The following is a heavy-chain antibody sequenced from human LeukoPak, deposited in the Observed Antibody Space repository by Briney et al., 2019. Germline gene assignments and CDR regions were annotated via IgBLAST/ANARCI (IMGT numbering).Heavy chain of an antibody. CDR1: GGSFSGYY. CDR2: INHSGST. CDR3: AGRDCSSTSCFIYYMDA. J-gene: IGHJ6*03. V-gene: IGHV4-34*01. Sequence: SETLSLTCAVYGGSFSGYYWSWIRQPPGKGLEWIGEINHSGSTNYNPSLKSRVTISVDTSKNQFSLKLSSVTAADTAVYYCAGRDCSSTSCFIYYMDAWGKGTTVTVSS. D-gene: IGHD2-2*01.